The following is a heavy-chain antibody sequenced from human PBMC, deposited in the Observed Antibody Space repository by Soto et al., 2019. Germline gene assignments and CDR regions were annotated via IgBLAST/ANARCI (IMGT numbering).Heavy chain of an antibody. D-gene: IGHD3-22*01. CDR1: GYSFTSYW. J-gene: IGHJ4*02. V-gene: IGHV5-10-1*01. CDR3: ARHSKDYYDSSGYYSIFDY. CDR2: IDPSDSYT. Sequence: GESLKISCKGSGYSFTSYWISWVRQMPGKGLEWMGRIDPSDSYTNYSPSFQGHVTISADKSISTAYLQWSSLKASDTAMYYCARHSKDYYDSSGYYSIFDYWGQGTLVTVSS.